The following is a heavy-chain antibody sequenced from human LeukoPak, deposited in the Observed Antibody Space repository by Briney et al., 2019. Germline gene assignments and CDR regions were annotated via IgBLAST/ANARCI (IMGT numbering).Heavy chain of an antibody. Sequence: SETLSLTCAVSGGSISSSNWWSWVRQPPGKGLEWIGEIYHSGSTNYNPSLKSRVTISVDKSKNQFSLKLSSVTAADTAVYYCARSYDSSGYYPSPHDYWGQGTLVTVSS. CDR2: IYHSGST. CDR3: ARSYDSSGYYPSPHDY. CDR1: GGSISSSNW. V-gene: IGHV4-4*02. J-gene: IGHJ4*02. D-gene: IGHD3-22*01.